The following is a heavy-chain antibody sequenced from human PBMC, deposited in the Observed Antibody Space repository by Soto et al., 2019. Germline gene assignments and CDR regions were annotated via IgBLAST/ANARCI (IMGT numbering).Heavy chain of an antibody. D-gene: IGHD1-26*01. CDR1: GYTFTGYY. V-gene: IGHV1-2*02. J-gene: IGHJ4*02. CDR3: ARGWELIHFYFDS. Sequence: ASVKVSCKASGYTFTGYYMHWVRQAPGQGLEWMGWINPNSGGTNYAQKFQGRVTMTRDTSISTAYMELSRLRTDDSAVYYCARGWELIHFYFDSWGQGTLVTVSS. CDR2: INPNSGGT.